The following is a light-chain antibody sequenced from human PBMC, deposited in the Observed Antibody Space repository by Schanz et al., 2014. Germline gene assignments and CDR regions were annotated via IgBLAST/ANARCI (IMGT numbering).Light chain of an antibody. CDR1: SSDVGLYDR. J-gene: IGLJ3*02. CDR2: EVT. V-gene: IGLV2-18*02. Sequence: QSALTQPPSVSGSPGQSVTISCTGTSSDVGLYDRVSWYQQPPGTTPKLIIYEVTNRPSGVPRRFSGSKSGNTASLTISGLQAEDETDYFCCSYTSGSTWVFGGGTKLTVL. CDR3: CSYTSGSTWV.